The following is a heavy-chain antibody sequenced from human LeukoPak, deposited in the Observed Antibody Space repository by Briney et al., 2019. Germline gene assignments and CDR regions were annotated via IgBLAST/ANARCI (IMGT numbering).Heavy chain of an antibody. CDR1: GYTFNSYG. CDR2: ISAYNGNT. D-gene: IGHD2-15*01. CDR3: ARGVVAATFYYYMDV. J-gene: IGHJ6*03. Sequence: ASVKVSCKASGYTFNSYGISWVRQAPGQGLEWMGWISAYNGNTNYAQKLQGRVTMTTDTSTGTAYMEVRSLRSDDTAVYYCARGVVAATFYYYMDVWGKGTTVTVSS. V-gene: IGHV1-18*01.